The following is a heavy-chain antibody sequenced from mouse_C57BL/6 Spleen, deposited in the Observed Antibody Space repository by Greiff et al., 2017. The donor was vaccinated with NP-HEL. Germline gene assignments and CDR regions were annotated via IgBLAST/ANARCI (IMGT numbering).Heavy chain of an antibody. CDR1: GYTFTDYN. V-gene: IGHV1-22*01. J-gene: IGHJ4*01. CDR2: INPNNGGT. Sequence: EVQLQESGPELVKPGASVKMSCKASGYTFTDYNMHWVKQSHGKSLEWIGYINPNNGGTSYNQKFKGKATLTVNKSSSTAYMELRSLTPEDSAVYYCARKILILDYWGQGTSVTVSS. CDR3: ARKILILDY.